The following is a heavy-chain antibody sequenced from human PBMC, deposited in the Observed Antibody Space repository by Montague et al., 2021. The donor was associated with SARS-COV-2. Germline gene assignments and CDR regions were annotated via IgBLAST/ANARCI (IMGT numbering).Heavy chain of an antibody. CDR3: ARRTDKWHWYYYTGFDV. J-gene: IGHJ6*02. CDR2: VKQSGSS. Sequence: SETLSLTCAVYDGSFSDSLWAWIRQSPGKGLEWIGEVKQSGSSNYNPSLESRVDISVDMSKNQFSLNLLSVTAADTALYFCARRTDKWHWYYYTGFDVWGPGTAVTVSS. V-gene: IGHV4-34*01. D-gene: IGHD1-7*01. CDR1: DGSFSDSL.